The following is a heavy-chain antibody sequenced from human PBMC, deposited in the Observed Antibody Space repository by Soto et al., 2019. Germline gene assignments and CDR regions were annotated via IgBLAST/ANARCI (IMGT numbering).Heavy chain of an antibody. CDR2: INPKSDET. CDR1: GYTFAANY. D-gene: IGHD3-16*01. Sequence: QVQLVQSGSEVKKPGASVRVFSRTSGYTFAANYIHWVRQAPGKGLEWMGWINPKSDETKFSQKFQGRVALTKDTTSNTVHLDVANLRSEDTAVYYCARWTSRGCYDSWGHGTLITASS. J-gene: IGHJ4*01. CDR3: ARWTSRGCYDS. V-gene: IGHV1-2*02.